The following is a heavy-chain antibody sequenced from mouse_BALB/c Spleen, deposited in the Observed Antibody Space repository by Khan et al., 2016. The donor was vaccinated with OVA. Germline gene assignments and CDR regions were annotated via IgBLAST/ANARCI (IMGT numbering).Heavy chain of an antibody. CDR2: ISYSGNT. J-gene: IGHJ3*01. V-gene: IGHV3-8*02. Sequence: VQLQQSGPSLVKPSQTLSLTCSVTGDSITRGYWNWIRKFPGNKLDYMGYISYSGNTYCNPSLKSRISITRDTSKNQYYLQLNSVTTEDTATYXCACELRGFAYWGQGTLVTVSA. D-gene: IGHD1-1*01. CDR1: GDSITRGY. CDR3: ACELRGFAY.